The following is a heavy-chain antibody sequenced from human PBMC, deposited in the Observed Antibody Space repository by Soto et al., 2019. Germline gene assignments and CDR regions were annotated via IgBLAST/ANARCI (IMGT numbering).Heavy chain of an antibody. Sequence: ASVKVSCKASGYTFTSYGISWVRQAPGQGLEWMGWISAYNGNTNYAQKLQGRVTMTTDTSTSTAYMELRSLRSDDTAVYYCASGWHIYGDPYYFDYWGQGTLVTVSS. D-gene: IGHD4-17*01. CDR3: ASGWHIYGDPYYFDY. J-gene: IGHJ4*02. CDR1: GYTFTSYG. CDR2: ISAYNGNT. V-gene: IGHV1-18*01.